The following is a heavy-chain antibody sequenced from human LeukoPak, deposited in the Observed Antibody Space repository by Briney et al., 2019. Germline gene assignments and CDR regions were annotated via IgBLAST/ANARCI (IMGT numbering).Heavy chain of an antibody. CDR1: GGSISSYY. Sequence: SETLSLTCTVSGGSISSYYWSWIRQPPGKGLKWIGYIYYSGSTNYNPSLKSRVTISVDTSKNQLSLRLNYVTAADTAVYYWAREGTMVRGLAFDIWGQGTMVTVSS. D-gene: IGHD3-10*01. J-gene: IGHJ3*02. CDR2: IYYSGST. CDR3: AREGTMVRGLAFDI. V-gene: IGHV4-59*01.